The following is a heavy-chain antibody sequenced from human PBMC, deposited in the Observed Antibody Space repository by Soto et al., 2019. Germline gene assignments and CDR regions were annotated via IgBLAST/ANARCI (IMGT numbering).Heavy chain of an antibody. J-gene: IGHJ6*02. D-gene: IGHD6-19*01. Sequence: SETLSLTCSVSGESISNFYWSWIRQSSGKGLEWMGRVHVSGGTDYNAPLQSRVSMSVGTSSNHVSLQLRSLTAADTAIYYCARDRYGWYPCFDLEIWGPGTTVTVSS. V-gene: IGHV4-4*07. CDR2: VHVSGGT. CDR1: GESISNFY. CDR3: ARDRYGWYPCFDLEI.